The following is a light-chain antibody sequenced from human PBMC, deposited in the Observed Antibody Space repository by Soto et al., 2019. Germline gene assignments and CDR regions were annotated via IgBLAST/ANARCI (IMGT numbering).Light chain of an antibody. CDR3: QQYHNWPPGLT. J-gene: IGKJ4*01. V-gene: IGKV3-15*01. Sequence: EIVMTQSPATLSVSPGERATLSCRASQSVSSDLAWYQQKPGQAPRLLIYGASTRATGIPARFSGSGSGTDFTLTLSILQSEDFAVYYCQQYHNWPPGLTFGGGTKVEIK. CDR2: GAS. CDR1: QSVSSD.